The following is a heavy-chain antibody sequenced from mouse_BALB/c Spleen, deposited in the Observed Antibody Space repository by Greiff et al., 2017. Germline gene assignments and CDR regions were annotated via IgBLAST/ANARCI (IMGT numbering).Heavy chain of an antibody. V-gene: IGHV1-5*01. Sequence: VQLQQSGTVLARPGASVKMSCKASGYTFTSYWMHWVKQRPGQGLEWIGAIYPGNSDTSYNQKFKGKAKLTAVTSTSTAYIELSSLTNEDSAVYYCTRSLTGTHFDYWGQGTTLTVSS. CDR1: GYTFTSYW. CDR3: TRSLTGTHFDY. D-gene: IGHD4-1*01. J-gene: IGHJ2*01. CDR2: IYPGNSDT.